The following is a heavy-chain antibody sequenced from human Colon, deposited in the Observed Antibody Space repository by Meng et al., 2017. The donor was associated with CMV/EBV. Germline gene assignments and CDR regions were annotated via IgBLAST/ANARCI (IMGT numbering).Heavy chain of an antibody. Sequence: SVKVSCKASGGTVTNYAINWVRQAPGQGLEWMRGSIPLFGTVNYAQKFQGRVTITTDESTSTAYIEMSSLRSDDTAVYYCARGRLYSSGPFGQGTLVTVSS. CDR1: GGTVTNYA. D-gene: IGHD6-19*01. V-gene: IGHV1-69*05. CDR2: SIPLFGTV. CDR3: ARGRLYSSGP. J-gene: IGHJ5*02.